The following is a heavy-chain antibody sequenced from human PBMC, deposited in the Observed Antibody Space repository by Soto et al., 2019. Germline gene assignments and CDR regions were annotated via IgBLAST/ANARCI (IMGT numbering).Heavy chain of an antibody. D-gene: IGHD4-17*01. CDR3: AKNEVWGGYGDEFFDY. Sequence: QVQLVESGGGVVQPGTSLRLSCAASGFTFSVYGMHWVRQAPGKGLEWVALVTNDGGTKYYADSVKGRFTISRDNSKNTLYLEMNSLRAEDTAVYYCAKNEVWGGYGDEFFDYWGQGSLVTVSS. CDR1: GFTFSVYG. CDR2: VTNDGGTK. V-gene: IGHV3-30*18. J-gene: IGHJ4*02.